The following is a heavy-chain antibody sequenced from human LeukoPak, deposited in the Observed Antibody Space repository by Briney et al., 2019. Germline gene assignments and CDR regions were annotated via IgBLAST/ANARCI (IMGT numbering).Heavy chain of an antibody. J-gene: IGHJ6*02. CDR3: AREPHFEYSSSYYGMDV. D-gene: IGHD6-6*01. Sequence: GSLRLSCAASGFTFSSYSMNWVRQAPGKGLEWVSSISSSSSYIYYADSVKGRFTISRDNAKNSLYLQMNSLRAEDTAVYYCAREPHFEYSSSYYGMDVWGQGTTVTVSS. CDR2: ISSSSSYI. CDR1: GFTFSSYS. V-gene: IGHV3-21*01.